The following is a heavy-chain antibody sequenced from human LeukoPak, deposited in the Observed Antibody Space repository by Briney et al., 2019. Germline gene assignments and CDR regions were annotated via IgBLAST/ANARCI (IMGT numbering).Heavy chain of an antibody. Sequence: AGSLRLSCAASGFTVSRNYMSWVRQAPGKGLEWVSVIYSGGSTYYADSVKGRFTISRDNSKNTLYLQMNSLRAEDTAVYYCARGGKQQLVLDYWGQGTLVTVSS. CDR2: IYSGGST. J-gene: IGHJ4*02. D-gene: IGHD6-13*01. CDR3: ARGGKQQLVLDY. CDR1: GFTVSRNY. V-gene: IGHV3-66*01.